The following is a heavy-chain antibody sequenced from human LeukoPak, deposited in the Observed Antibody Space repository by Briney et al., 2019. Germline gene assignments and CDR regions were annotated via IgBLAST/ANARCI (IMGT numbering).Heavy chain of an antibody. CDR3: ATGEFYFDF. D-gene: IGHD3-16*01. J-gene: IGHJ4*02. Sequence: GGSLRLSCAASGFTFTNYDMSCVRQAPGKWLEWVSTISDSGHSTSYADSVKGRFTISRDNSKNTLYLQMNSLRAEDTALYYCATGEFYFDFWGQGTLVTVSS. V-gene: IGHV3-23*01. CDR2: ISDSGHST. CDR1: GFTFTNYD.